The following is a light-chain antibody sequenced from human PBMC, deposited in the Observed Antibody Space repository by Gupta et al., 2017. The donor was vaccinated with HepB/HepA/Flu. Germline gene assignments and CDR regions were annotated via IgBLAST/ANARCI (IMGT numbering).Light chain of an antibody. CDR2: NNN. J-gene: IGLJ3*02. V-gene: IGLV1-44*01. CDR3: ATWDDNLIGHV. CDR1: SSNIGGNS. Sequence: QSVLTQSTSVSGTPGQTVTIFCSGSSSNIGGNSVNWYQQVPETAPKLLIYNNNQRPSGVPDRFSGSKSGTSASLGISGLQSEDESDYYCATWDDNLIGHVFGGGTKLTVL.